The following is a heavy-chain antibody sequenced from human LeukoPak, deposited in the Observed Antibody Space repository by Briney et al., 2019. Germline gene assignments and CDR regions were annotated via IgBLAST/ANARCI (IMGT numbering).Heavy chain of an antibody. D-gene: IGHD2-8*02. J-gene: IGHJ4*02. CDR3: ASEAFCAGGSCNVQRVAS. V-gene: IGHV1-2*02. CDR1: GYAFTAYY. CDR2: IDTNTGAT. Sequence: ASVKVSCKASGYAFTAYYIHWVRQAPGQGLEWMGWIDTNTGATKYAQKFQGRVTITRDTSTGTAYMELSSLISGDTALYYCASEAFCAGGSCNVQRVASWGPGTLVTVSS.